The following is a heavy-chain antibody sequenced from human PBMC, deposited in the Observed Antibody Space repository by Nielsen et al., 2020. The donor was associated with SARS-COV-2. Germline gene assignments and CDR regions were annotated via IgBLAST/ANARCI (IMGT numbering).Heavy chain of an antibody. V-gene: IGHV4-59*01. J-gene: IGHJ6*02. CDR2: IYYSGST. D-gene: IGHD3-22*01. CDR1: GGSISSYY. CDR3: ARGYYDSSGYHHYYYYGMDV. Sequence: SETLSLTCTVSGGSISSYYWSWIRQPPGKGLEWIGYIYYSGSTNYNPSLKSRVTISVDTSKNQFSLKLSSVTAADTAVYYCARGYYDSSGYHHYYYYGMDVWGQGTTVTVSS.